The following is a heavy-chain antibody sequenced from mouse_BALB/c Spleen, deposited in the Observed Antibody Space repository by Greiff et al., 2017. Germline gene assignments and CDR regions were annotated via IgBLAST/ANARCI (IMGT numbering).Heavy chain of an antibody. D-gene: IGHD1-1*01. CDR1: GYSITSDYA. CDR3: ARDDYYGGAMDY. CDR2: ISYSGST. Sequence: EVQGVESGPGLVKPSQSLSLTCTVTGYSITSDYAWNWIRQFPGNKLEWMGYISYSGSTSYNPSLKSRISITRDTSKNQFFLQLNSVTTEDTATYYCARDDYYGGAMDYWGQGTSVTVSS. J-gene: IGHJ4*01. V-gene: IGHV3-2*02.